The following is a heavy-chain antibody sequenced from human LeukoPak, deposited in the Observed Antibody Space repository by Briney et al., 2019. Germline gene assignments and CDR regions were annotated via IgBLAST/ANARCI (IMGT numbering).Heavy chain of an antibody. Sequence: PGGSLRLSCAASGFTFSRYVMSWVRQAPGKGLEWVSAISGSGGSTYYADSVKGRFTISRDNSKNTLYLQMNSLRAEDTAVYYCARAYDSSGYYYDALDIWGQGTMVTVSS. V-gene: IGHV3-23*01. CDR1: GFTFSRYV. J-gene: IGHJ3*02. D-gene: IGHD3-22*01. CDR3: ARAYDSSGYYYDALDI. CDR2: ISGSGGST.